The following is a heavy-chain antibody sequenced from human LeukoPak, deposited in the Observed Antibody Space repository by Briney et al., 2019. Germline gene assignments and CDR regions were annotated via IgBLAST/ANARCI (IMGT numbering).Heavy chain of an antibody. J-gene: IGHJ4*02. CDR1: GGSISSGGYS. CDR3: ARTPLNYDYVWGSYRSTTYFDY. V-gene: IGHV4-30-2*01. CDR2: IYHSGST. Sequence: SETLSLTCAVSGGSISSGGYSWSWIRQPPGKGLEWLGYIYHSGSTYYNPSLKSRVTISVDRSKNQFSLKLSSVTAADTAVYYCARTPLNYDYVWGSYRSTTYFDYWGQGTLVTVSS. D-gene: IGHD3-16*02.